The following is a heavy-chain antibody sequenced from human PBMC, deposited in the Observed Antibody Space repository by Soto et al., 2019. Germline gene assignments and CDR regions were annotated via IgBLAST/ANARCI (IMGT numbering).Heavy chain of an antibody. CDR3: ARLEGLATISYYFDF. CDR2: IYYRGNA. V-gene: IGHV4-39*01. CDR1: GGSINSRSSY. Sequence: PSETLSLTCTVSGGSINSRSSYWGWIRQPPGKGLEWIGSIYYRGNAYYNPSLQTRVTISLDKSKSQFSLKLNSVTAADSAVYFCARLEGLATISYYFDFWGPGALVTVSS. D-gene: IGHD5-12*01. J-gene: IGHJ4*02.